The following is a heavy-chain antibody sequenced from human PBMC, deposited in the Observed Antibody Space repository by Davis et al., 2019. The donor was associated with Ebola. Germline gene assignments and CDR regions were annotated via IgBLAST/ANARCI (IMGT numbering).Heavy chain of an antibody. V-gene: IGHV3-11*04. CDR3: AREYCSGGSCQIDY. CDR1: GFTFSDYY. J-gene: IGHJ4*02. Sequence: GESLKISCAASGFTFSDYYMSWIRQAPGKGLEWLSYISYSGETVYYADSVKGRFTISRDNAKNSLFLHMNSLRVEDMAVYYCAREYCSGGSCQIDYWGQGTLVTVSS. D-gene: IGHD2-15*01. CDR2: ISYSGETV.